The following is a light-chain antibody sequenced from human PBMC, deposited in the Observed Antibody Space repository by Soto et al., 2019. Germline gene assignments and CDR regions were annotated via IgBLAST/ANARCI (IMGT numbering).Light chain of an antibody. Sequence: QSALTQPRSVSGSPGQSVTISCTGTSSDVGGYNYVSWYQQHPGKAPKLMIYDVSTRPSGVPDRFSGSKSGNMASLTISGLQAEDEADYYCCSYTGSYTIYVFGTGTKLTVL. CDR3: CSYTGSYTIYV. J-gene: IGLJ1*01. V-gene: IGLV2-11*01. CDR1: SSDVGGYNY. CDR2: DVS.